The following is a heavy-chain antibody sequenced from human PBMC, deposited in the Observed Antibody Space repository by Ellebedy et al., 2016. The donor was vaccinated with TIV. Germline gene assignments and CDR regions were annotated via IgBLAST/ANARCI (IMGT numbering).Heavy chain of an antibody. J-gene: IGHJ4*02. Sequence: GESLKISCAASGFTFSNCAMCWVRQAPGKGLEWVANIHPDGSGRYYVDSVKGRFTISRDNAKNSLYLQMNSLRAEDTAVYYCAREGRLMGCYDFWGQGTLVTVSS. CDR3: AREGRLMGCYDF. CDR2: IHPDGSGR. D-gene: IGHD2-15*01. V-gene: IGHV3-7*03. CDR1: GFTFSNCA.